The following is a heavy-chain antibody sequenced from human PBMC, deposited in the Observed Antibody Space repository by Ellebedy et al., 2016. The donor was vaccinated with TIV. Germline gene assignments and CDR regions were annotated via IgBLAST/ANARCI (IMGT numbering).Heavy chain of an antibody. CDR2: INAADSET. CDR3: ARVGYTYGYFDS. Sequence: GASLKISCTASGYTFTDYSIGWVRQMAGKGLEYMGIINAADSETRYSPSFQGQVTISADKSIYTAYLHWSSLKASDTAIYYCARVGYTYGYFDSWGQGSLVTVSS. D-gene: IGHD5-18*01. CDR1: GYTFTDYS. J-gene: IGHJ4*02. V-gene: IGHV5-51*01.